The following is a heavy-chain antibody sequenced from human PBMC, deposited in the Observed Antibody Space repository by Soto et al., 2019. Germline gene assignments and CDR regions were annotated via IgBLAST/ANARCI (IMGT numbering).Heavy chain of an antibody. D-gene: IGHD2-15*01. Sequence: GGSLRLSCAASGFTFSSYWMSWVRQAPGKGLEWVANIKQDGSEKYYVDSMKGRLTISRGNAKNSLYLQMNSLRAEDTAVYYCARDRVVAAKSPKIGYYYYGMDVWGQGTTVTVSS. J-gene: IGHJ6*02. V-gene: IGHV3-7*01. CDR1: GFTFSSYW. CDR2: IKQDGSEK. CDR3: ARDRVVAAKSPKIGYYYYGMDV.